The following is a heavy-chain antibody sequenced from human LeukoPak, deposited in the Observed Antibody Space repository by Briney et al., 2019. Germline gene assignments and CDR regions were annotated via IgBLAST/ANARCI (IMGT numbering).Heavy chain of an antibody. Sequence: GRSLRLSCAASGFTFSSYAMHRVRQAPGKGLEWVAVISYDGSNKYYADSVKGRFTISRDNSKNTLYLQMNSLRAEDTAVYYCARDLPTVTTYLPFDPWGQGTLVTVSS. CDR2: ISYDGSNK. CDR3: ARDLPTVTTYLPFDP. D-gene: IGHD4-17*01. V-gene: IGHV3-30-3*01. J-gene: IGHJ5*02. CDR1: GFTFSSYA.